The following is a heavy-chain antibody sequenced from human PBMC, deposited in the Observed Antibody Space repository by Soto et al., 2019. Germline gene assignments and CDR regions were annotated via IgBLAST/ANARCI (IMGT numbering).Heavy chain of an antibody. CDR3: ARDEYGYGDSYDS. D-gene: IGHD5-12*01. V-gene: IGHV4-4*07. J-gene: IGHJ4*02. CDR1: GVSISTYH. CDR2: MRTSGST. Sequence: SETLSLTCIVSGVSISTYHWSWIRQPAGKGLEWIGRMRTSGSTNYNPSLKSRVSMSVDTSKNHFSLKVSSVTAADTAVYYCARDEYGYGDSYDSWGQGTLVTVS.